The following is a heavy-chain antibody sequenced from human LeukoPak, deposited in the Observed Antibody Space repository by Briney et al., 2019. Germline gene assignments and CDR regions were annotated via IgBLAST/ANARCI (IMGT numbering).Heavy chain of an antibody. CDR1: GFTFSSYG. CDR2: INWNGGST. D-gene: IGHD3-3*01. CDR3: ARGTDYDFWSGTFDY. V-gene: IGHV3-20*04. Sequence: GGSLRLSCAASGFTFSSYGMSWVRQAPGKGLEWVSGINWNGGSTGYADSVKGRFTISRDNAKNSLYLQMNSLRAEDTALYYCARGTDYDFWSGTFDYWGQGTLVTVSS. J-gene: IGHJ4*02.